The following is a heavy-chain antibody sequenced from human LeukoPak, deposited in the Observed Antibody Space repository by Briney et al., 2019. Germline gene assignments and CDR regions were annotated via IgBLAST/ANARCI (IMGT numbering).Heavy chain of an antibody. CDR3: AKSFRIAAAVAQH. J-gene: IGHJ1*01. Sequence: GGSLRLSCAASGFTFSSYGMHWIRQAPGKGLEWVAVISYDGSNKYYADSVKGRFTISRDNSKNTLYLQMNSLRAEDTAVYYCAKSFRIAAAVAQHWGQGTLVTVSS. V-gene: IGHV3-30*18. CDR1: GFTFSSYG. D-gene: IGHD6-13*01. CDR2: ISYDGSNK.